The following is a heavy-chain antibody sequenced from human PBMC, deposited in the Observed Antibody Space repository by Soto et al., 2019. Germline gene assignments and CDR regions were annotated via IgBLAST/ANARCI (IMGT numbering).Heavy chain of an antibody. Sequence: QVYLVQSGAEVKKPGSSVKISCKASGGIFSSNTINWVRQAAGQGLEWMGGIIPLFGTANYAEKFQGRVTITADKSTKTEYMELTSLRSEYTAVYYCASKAACGGDCYDFDSGGQGTLVTVSS. J-gene: IGHJ4*02. V-gene: IGHV1-69*06. CDR3: ASKAACGGDCYDFDS. CDR2: IIPLFGTA. D-gene: IGHD2-21*02. CDR1: GGIFSSNT.